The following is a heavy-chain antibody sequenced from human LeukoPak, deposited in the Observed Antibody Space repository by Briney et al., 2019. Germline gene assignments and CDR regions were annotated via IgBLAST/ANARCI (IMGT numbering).Heavy chain of an antibody. CDR2: IYYSGST. CDR3: ARDAFGGYAPYFDY. D-gene: IGHD5-12*01. V-gene: IGHV4-59*01. CDR1: GGSINSYY. J-gene: IGHJ4*02. Sequence: SSETLSLTCTVSGGSINSYYWSWIRQPPGKGLEWIGYIYYSGSTNYNPSLKSRVTISVDTSKNQFSLKLSSVTAADTAVYYCARDAFGGYAPYFDYWGQGTLVTVSS.